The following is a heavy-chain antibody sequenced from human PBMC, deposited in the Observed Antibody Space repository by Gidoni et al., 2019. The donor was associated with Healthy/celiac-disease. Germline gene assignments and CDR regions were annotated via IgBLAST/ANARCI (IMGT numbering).Heavy chain of an antibody. J-gene: IGHJ6*02. CDR3: AKDLGDYVPPDGMDV. V-gene: IGHV3-30*18. CDR1: GFPFSSYG. D-gene: IGHD4-17*01. Sequence: QVQLVESGGGVVQPGRSLRLSCAASGFPFSSYGMHWVRQAPGKGLEWVAVISYDGSNKYYADSVKGRFTISRDNSKNTLYLQMNSLRAEDTAVYYCAKDLGDYVPPDGMDVWGQGTTVTVSS. CDR2: ISYDGSNK.